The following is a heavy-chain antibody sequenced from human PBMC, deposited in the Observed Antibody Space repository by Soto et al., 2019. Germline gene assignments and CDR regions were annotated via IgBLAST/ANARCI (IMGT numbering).Heavy chain of an antibody. CDR2: ITYGGSI. CDR3: AKREGKKLCLRVQN. Sequence: TLSLTCTVSGASITSDDFFWTWVRQHPEKALEWLAYITYGGSIYYDPSFRSRLTVSIDKSKSQFSLNVRSVTAADTAVYEGAKREGKKLCLRVQNWGQGILVT. D-gene: IGHD3-16*01. J-gene: IGHJ4*02. V-gene: IGHV4-31*03. CDR1: GASITSDDFF.